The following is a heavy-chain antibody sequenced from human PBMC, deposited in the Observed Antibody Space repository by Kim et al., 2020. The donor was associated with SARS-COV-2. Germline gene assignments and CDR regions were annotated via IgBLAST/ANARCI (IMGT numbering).Heavy chain of an antibody. J-gene: IGHJ2*01. Sequence: GGSLRLSCAASGFTFSSYCMNWVRQAPGKGLEWVSSISTSSRYIYYADSVKGRFTISRDNAKNSLYLEMNSLRAEDTAVYYCARGGPYSDSSGFFRNDNWYFDLWGRGTLVTVSS. V-gene: IGHV3-21*01. CDR1: GFTFSSYC. CDR2: ISTSSRYI. CDR3: ARGGPYSDSSGFFRNDNWYFDL. D-gene: IGHD3-22*01.